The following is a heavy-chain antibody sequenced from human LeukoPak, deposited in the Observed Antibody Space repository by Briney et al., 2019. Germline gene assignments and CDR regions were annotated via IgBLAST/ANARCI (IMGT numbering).Heavy chain of an antibody. Sequence: PSETLSLTCSVSGGSISITNYYWGWIRQPPGKGLEWIGSIYRSGSTYYNPSLKSRVTISVDTSKNQFSLKLSSVTAADTAVYFCARQGMLSGHLWYFDLWGRGTLGTVSS. V-gene: IGHV4-39*01. CDR1: GGSISITNYY. CDR2: IYRSGST. J-gene: IGHJ2*01. D-gene: IGHD3-10*01. CDR3: ARQGMLSGHLWYFDL.